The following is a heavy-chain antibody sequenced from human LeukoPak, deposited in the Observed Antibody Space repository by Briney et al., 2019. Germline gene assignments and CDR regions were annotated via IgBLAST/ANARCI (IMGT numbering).Heavy chain of an antibody. CDR3: ARFTYSSSWYYFDY. CDR1: GGSISSGDYY. V-gene: IGHV4-30-4*08. J-gene: IGHJ4*02. D-gene: IGHD6-13*01. CDR2: IYYSGST. Sequence: PSQTLSLTCTVSGGSISSGDYYWSWIRQPPGKGLEWIGYIYYSGSTYYNPSLKSRVTILVDTSKNQFSLKLSSATAADTAVYYCARFTYSSSWYYFDYWGQGTLLTVSS.